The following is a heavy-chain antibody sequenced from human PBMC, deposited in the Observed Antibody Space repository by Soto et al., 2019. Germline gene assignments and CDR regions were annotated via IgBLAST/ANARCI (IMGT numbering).Heavy chain of an antibody. D-gene: IGHD2-2*01. Sequence: GWSLQISCASSGFTFSSYAMSWVRQAPGKGLEWVSAISGSGGSTYYADSVKGRFTISRDNSKNTLYLQMNSLRAEDTAVYYCAKDRSSSSHPNAFDIWGQGTMVTVSS. CDR1: GFTFSSYA. CDR2: ISGSGGST. J-gene: IGHJ3*02. CDR3: AKDRSSSSHPNAFDI. V-gene: IGHV3-23*01.